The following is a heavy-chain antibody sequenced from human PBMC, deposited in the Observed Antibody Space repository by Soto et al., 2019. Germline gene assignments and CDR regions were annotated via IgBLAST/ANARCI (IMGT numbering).Heavy chain of an antibody. CDR3: ARDQSIVVVPAAISRGGGSPGLIDY. CDR2: ISSSGSTI. J-gene: IGHJ4*02. CDR1: GFTFSDYY. D-gene: IGHD2-2*01. Sequence: GGSLRLSCAASGFTFSDYYMSWIRQAPGKGLEWVSYISSSGSTIYYADSVKGRFTISRDNAKNSLYLQMNSLRAEATAVYYCARDQSIVVVPAAISRGGGSPGLIDYWGQGTLVTVSS. V-gene: IGHV3-11*01.